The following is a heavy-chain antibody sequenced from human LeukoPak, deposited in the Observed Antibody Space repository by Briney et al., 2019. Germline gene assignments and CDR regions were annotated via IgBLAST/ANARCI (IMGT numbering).Heavy chain of an antibody. CDR2: INHSGST. CDR3: ALRYYDILTGHFDY. J-gene: IGHJ4*02. D-gene: IGHD3-9*01. CDR1: GGSFSGYY. Sequence: SETLSLTCAVYGGSFSGYYWSWIRQPPGKGLEWIGEINHSGSTNYNPSLKSRVTISVDTSKNQFSLKLSSVTAADTAVYYCALRYYDILTGHFDYWGQGTLVTVSS. V-gene: IGHV4-34*01.